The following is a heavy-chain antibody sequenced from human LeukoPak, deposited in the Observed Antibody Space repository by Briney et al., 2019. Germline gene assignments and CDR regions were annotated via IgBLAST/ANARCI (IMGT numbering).Heavy chain of an antibody. CDR1: GGSISSYY. CDR3: ARDYEEGYSSLWFDP. J-gene: IGHJ5*02. V-gene: IGHV4-59*01. CDR2: IYYSGST. Sequence: TSETLSLTCTVSGGSISSYYWSWIRQPPGKGLEWIGYIYYSGSTNYNPSLKSRVTISVDTSKNQFSLKLSSVTAADTAVYYCARDYEEGYSSLWFDPWGQGTLVTVSS. D-gene: IGHD6-19*01.